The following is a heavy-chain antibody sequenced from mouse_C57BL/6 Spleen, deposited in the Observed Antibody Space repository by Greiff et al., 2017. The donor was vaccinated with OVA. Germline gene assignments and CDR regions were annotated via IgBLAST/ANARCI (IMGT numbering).Heavy chain of an antibody. J-gene: IGHJ3*01. Sequence: EVMLVESGGDLVKPGGSLKLSCAASGFTFSSYGMSWVRQTPDKRLEWVATISSGSSYTYYPDSVKGRFTISRDNAKNTLYLQMSSLKSEDTAMYYCARYYGSPFAYWGQGTLVTVSA. D-gene: IGHD1-1*01. V-gene: IGHV5-6*01. CDR3: ARYYGSPFAY. CDR1: GFTFSSYG. CDR2: ISSGSSYT.